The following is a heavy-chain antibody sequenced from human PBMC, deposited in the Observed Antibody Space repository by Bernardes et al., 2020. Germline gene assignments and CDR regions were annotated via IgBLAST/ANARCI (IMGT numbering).Heavy chain of an antibody. V-gene: IGHV1-18*01. CDR1: GYTFTHYG. CDR2: INGYNGNT. D-gene: IGHD3-3*01. CDR3: ARATYYDFWSSYSVDYYYYMDV. J-gene: IGHJ6*03. Sequence: ASVKVSCKASGYTFTHYGVNWVRQAPGQGLEWMGWINGYNGNTNYAQKLQGRVTMTTDTSTSTAYMEVRSLRSDDTAVYYCARATYYDFWSSYSVDYYYYMDVWGKGTTVTVSS.